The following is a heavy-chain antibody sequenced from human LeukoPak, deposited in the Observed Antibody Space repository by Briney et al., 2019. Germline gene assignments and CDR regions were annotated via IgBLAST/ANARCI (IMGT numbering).Heavy chain of an antibody. J-gene: IGHJ5*02. V-gene: IGHV1-2*02. CDR2: IIPNSGDT. D-gene: IGHD3-22*01. CDR1: GYTFIGYY. Sequence: ASVKVSCKASGYTFIGYYIHWVRQAPGQGLEWVGWIIPNSGDTKYAQKFQGRVTMTTDTSTATAYMELRSLRSDDTAVYYCSKVGVGDDNSGYYYHNWFDPWGQGTLVTVSS. CDR3: SKVGVGDDNSGYYYHNWFDP.